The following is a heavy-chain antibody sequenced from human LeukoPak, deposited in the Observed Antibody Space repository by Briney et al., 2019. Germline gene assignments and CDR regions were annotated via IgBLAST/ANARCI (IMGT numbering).Heavy chain of an antibody. CDR3: LRTTLGPAGAIDY. Sequence: GGSLRLSCAASGFTFSSYWMHWVRQAPGKGLVWVSRINTDGRSVTYAELVKGRFTISRDNAKNTLYLQMNSLRAEDTAVYYCLRTTLGPAGAIDYWCQGTLVAVSS. CDR1: GFTFSSYW. D-gene: IGHD2-2*01. J-gene: IGHJ4*02. V-gene: IGHV3-74*01. CDR2: INTDGRSV.